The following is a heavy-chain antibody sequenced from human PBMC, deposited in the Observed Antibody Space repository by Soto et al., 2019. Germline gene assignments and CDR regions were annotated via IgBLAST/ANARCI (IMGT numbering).Heavy chain of an antibody. Sequence: VQLLDSGGGLVQPGGSLRLSCAASGFTFSAYGMNWVRQGPEKGLEWVSAISGDGERTYYADSVKGRFTISRDNSQNTLYLQMNSLRAEDTTVYYCAKEGGSGKPFDCWGQGTLVTVSS. D-gene: IGHD1-26*01. V-gene: IGHV3-23*01. CDR1: GFTFSAYG. CDR3: AKEGGSGKPFDC. CDR2: ISGDGERT. J-gene: IGHJ4*02.